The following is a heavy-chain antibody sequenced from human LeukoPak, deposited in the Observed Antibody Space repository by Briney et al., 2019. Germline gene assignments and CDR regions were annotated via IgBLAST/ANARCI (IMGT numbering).Heavy chain of an antibody. CDR3: ARDSQSPSWYFLEGGWFDP. CDR2: INPSGGST. D-gene: IGHD6-13*01. V-gene: IGHV1-46*01. Sequence: ASVKVSCKASGYTFTSYYMHWVRQAPGRGLEWMGIINPSGGSTSYAQKFQGRVTMTRDASTSTVYMELSSLRSEDTAVYYCARDSQSPSWYFLEGGWFDPWGQGTLVTVSS. J-gene: IGHJ5*02. CDR1: GYTFTSYY.